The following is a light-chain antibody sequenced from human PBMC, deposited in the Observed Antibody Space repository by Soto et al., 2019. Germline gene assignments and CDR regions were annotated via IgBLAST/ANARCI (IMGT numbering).Light chain of an antibody. V-gene: IGKV1-27*01. CDR3: QNHQT. CDR2: AAS. CDR1: QGITNY. J-gene: IGKJ1*01. Sequence: DLQMTQSPSSLSASVGDRVTITCRASQGITNYLAWYQQKPGKVPKLLIYAASTLQSRVPSRFSGSGSGTDFTLTISSLQPEDVATYYCQNHQTFGQGTKVEIK.